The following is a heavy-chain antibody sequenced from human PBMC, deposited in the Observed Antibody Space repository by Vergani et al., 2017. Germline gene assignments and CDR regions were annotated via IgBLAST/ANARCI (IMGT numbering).Heavy chain of an antibody. CDR2: IYPGDSDT. Sequence: EVQLVQSGAEVKKPGESLKISCKASGYNFPIHWIGWVRQMPGKGLEWMGVIYPGDSDTRYNPSFQGQVIISVDKSVSTVYLQWSNLKASDTAMYYCARAQGFSYHCGSDYWGQGTLVTVSS. CDR3: ARAQGFSYHCGSDY. V-gene: IGHV5-51*01. J-gene: IGHJ4*02. CDR1: GYNFPIHW. D-gene: IGHD3-16*02.